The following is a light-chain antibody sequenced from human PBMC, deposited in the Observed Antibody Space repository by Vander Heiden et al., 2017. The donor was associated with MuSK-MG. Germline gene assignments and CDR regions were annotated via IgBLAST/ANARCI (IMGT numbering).Light chain of an antibody. Sequence: EIVMTQSPATLSVSPGERVTFSCRASQSVGSNLAWYQQKPGQAPRLLIYGASSGATGVPARFSGGGSGTEFTLTISSLQSEDFAVYYCQQDNNCPRTFGQGTMLEIK. CDR2: GAS. CDR3: QQDNNCPRT. V-gene: IGKV3-15*01. J-gene: IGKJ2*02. CDR1: QSVGSN.